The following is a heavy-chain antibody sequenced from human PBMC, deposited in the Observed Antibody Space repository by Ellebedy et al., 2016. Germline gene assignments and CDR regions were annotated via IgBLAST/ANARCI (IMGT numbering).Heavy chain of an antibody. V-gene: IGHV4-4*07. J-gene: IGHJ4*02. CDR3: ARGGGVVVVALVY. CDR1: GDSISNYY. Sequence: GSLRLXCTVSGDSISNYYWSWIRQSAGKGLEWIGRIYSSGNSDCNPSLKSRVTMSVDKSKNQFSLNLSSVTAADTAVYYCARGGGVVVVALVYWGQGTLVTVSS. D-gene: IGHD2-15*01. CDR2: IYSSGNS.